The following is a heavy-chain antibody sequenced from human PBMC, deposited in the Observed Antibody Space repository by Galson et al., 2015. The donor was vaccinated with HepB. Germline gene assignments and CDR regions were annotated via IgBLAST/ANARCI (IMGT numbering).Heavy chain of an antibody. CDR2: VNTYSGGT. D-gene: IGHD3-22*01. J-gene: IGHJ4*02. V-gene: IGHV1-2*06. Sequence: SVKVSCKASGYAFTGHFIHWVRQAPGQGLEWMGRVNTYSGGTSYAEKFQGRVTMTGDTSISTTYMELSSLRSDDTAVYYCARAYYYDSNAYTVPPHFDYWGQGTLVTVSS. CDR3: ARAYYYDSNAYTVPPHFDY. CDR1: GYAFTGHF.